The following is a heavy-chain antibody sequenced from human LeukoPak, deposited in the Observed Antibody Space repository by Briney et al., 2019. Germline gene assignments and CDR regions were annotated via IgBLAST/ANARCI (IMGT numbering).Heavy chain of an antibody. V-gene: IGHV3-49*03. CDR3: TRVSSGWLPRDYYFDY. CDR1: GFTFGDYA. CDR2: IRSKAYVGTT. D-gene: IGHD6-19*01. J-gene: IGHJ4*02. Sequence: PGGSLRLSCTASGFTFGDYAMSWFRQAPGKGLEWVGFIRSKAYVGTTEYAASVKGRFTISRDDSQSIAYLQMNSLKTEDTAVYYCTRVSSGWLPRDYYFDYWGQGTLVTVSS.